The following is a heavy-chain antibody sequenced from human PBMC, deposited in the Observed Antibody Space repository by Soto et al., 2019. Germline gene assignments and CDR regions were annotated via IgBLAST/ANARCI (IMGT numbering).Heavy chain of an antibody. D-gene: IGHD5-18*01. CDR3: ARGGRYSYGSSFDY. V-gene: IGHV4-30-2*01. J-gene: IGHJ4*02. CDR2: IYHSGST. CDR1: GGSISSGGYS. Sequence: LSLTCAVSGGSISSGGYSWSWIRQPPGKGLEWIGYIYHSGSTYYNPSLKSRVTISVDRSKNQFSLKLSSVTAADTAVYYCARGGRYSYGSSFDYWGQGTLVTVSS.